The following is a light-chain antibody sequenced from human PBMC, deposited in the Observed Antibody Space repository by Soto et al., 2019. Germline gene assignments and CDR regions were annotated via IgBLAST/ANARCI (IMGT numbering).Light chain of an antibody. J-gene: IGKJ1*01. CDR1: RSLLHNNGFNY. Sequence: DIVMTQSPVSLPVTPGKPASISCRSSRSLLHNNGFNYLDWYLQKPGQSPQLLVYLGSTRASGVPDRFSGSASGTNFTLKITRVEADDVGVYYCLQTLQTPPWTFGQGTRVEIK. CDR2: LGS. V-gene: IGKV2-28*01. CDR3: LQTLQTPPWT.